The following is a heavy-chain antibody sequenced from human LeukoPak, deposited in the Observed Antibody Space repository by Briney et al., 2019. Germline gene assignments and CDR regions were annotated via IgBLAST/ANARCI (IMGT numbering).Heavy chain of an antibody. J-gene: IGHJ4*02. CDR2: ISYDGSKT. CDR1: GFRFSDYN. CDR3: ARDVASGHCRSTSCPALDY. D-gene: IGHD2-2*01. V-gene: IGHV3-30*03. Sequence: PGGSLRLSCAGSGFRFSDYNMSWVRQAPGKGLEWVAVISYDGSKTYYADSVKGRFTISRDNSKNTLYVQMNSLRAEDTAVYYCARDVASGHCRSTSCPALDYWGQGTLVTVSS.